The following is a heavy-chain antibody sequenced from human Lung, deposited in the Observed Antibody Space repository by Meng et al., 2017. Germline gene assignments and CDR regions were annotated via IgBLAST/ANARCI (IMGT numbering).Heavy chain of an antibody. Sequence: HASVPSLGKPWETLSLTIGVSDDSTSDYYWTWLRRCAGKGLEWIGRISGRGSTNYSPSLNSRIAMSVDTSKKQISLTLTSVTAADTAVYYCARGRGPHIVGHWGQGTLVTVSS. J-gene: IGHJ1*01. D-gene: IGHD3-16*02. CDR2: ISGRGST. V-gene: IGHV4-4*07. CDR1: DDSTSDYY. CDR3: ARGRGPHIVGH.